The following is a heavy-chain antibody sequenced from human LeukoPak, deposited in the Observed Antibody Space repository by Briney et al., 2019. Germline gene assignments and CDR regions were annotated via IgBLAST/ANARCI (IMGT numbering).Heavy chain of an antibody. CDR2: IWYDGSNK. J-gene: IGHJ6*02. CDR3: AKALGYCSSTSCSSYYYYGMDV. Sequence: GGSLRLSCAASGFTFSSYGMHWVRQAPGKGLEWVAVIWYDGSNKYYADSVKGRFTISRDNSKNTLYLQMNSLRAEDTAVYYCAKALGYCSSTSCSSYYYYGMDVWGQGTTVTVSS. V-gene: IGHV3-30*02. D-gene: IGHD2-2*01. CDR1: GFTFSSYG.